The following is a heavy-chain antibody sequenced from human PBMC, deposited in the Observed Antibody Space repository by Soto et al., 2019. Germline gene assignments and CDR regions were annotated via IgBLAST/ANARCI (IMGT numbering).Heavy chain of an antibody. V-gene: IGHV3-23*01. CDR1: GFTFNNYA. J-gene: IGHJ4*02. Sequence: EVQLLESGGGLVQPGGSLRLSCAASGFTFNNYAMTWVSQAPGKGLEWVSAISGGGDTTSYADSVKGRFTVSRDGSKNTLYLQMSSLRAEDTALDYCAKGRGGSGSLTPRVDFWGQGTLVTVSS. D-gene: IGHD3-10*01. CDR2: ISGGGDTT. CDR3: AKGRGGSGSLTPRVDF.